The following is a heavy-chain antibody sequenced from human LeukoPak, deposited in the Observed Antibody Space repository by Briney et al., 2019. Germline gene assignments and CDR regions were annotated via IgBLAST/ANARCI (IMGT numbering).Heavy chain of an antibody. CDR2: INHSGST. J-gene: IGHJ4*02. CDR1: GGSFSGYY. CDR3: ARATGYSYGFRTIDFDY. D-gene: IGHD5-18*01. V-gene: IGHV4-34*01. Sequence: PSETLSLTCAVYGGSFSGYYWSWIRQPPGKGLEWIGEINHSGSTNYNPSLKSRVTISVDTSKNLFSLKLSSVTAADTAVYYCARATGYSYGFRTIDFDYWGQGTLVTVSS.